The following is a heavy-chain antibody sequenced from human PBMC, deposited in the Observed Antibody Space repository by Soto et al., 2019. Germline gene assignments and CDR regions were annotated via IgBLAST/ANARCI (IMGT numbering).Heavy chain of an antibody. Sequence: EVQLVESGGGLIQPGRSLRLSCVASGFTFEDHAVHWVRQPPGKGLEWVSGISWIGGGIGYADSVKGRFTISRDDCKNTLYLQMNSLRVEDTVVCYCSKDPPWTVGPLAMDVWGQGTTVTVSS. D-gene: IGHD3-10*01. CDR3: SKDPPWTVGPLAMDV. CDR2: ISWIGGGI. CDR1: GFTFEDHA. V-gene: IGHV3-9*01. J-gene: IGHJ6*02.